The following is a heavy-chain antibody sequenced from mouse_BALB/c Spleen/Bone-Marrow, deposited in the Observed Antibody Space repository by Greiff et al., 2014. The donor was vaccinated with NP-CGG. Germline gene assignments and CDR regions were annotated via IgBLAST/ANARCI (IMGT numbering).Heavy chain of an antibody. D-gene: IGHD1-1*01. V-gene: IGHV14-3*02. Sequence: VQLQQPGAELVKPGASVKLSCTASGFNIKDTYMHWAKQRPEQGLEWIGRIDPANGNTKYDPKFQGKATITADTSSNTAYLQLSSLTSEDTAVYYCAAYYYGGSYGFAYWGQGTLVTVSA. CDR2: IDPANGNT. CDR3: AAYYYGGSYGFAY. J-gene: IGHJ3*01. CDR1: GFNIKDTY.